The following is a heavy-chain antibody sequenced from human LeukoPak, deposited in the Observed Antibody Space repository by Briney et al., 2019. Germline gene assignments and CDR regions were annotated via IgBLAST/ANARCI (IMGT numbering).Heavy chain of an antibody. V-gene: IGHV1-2*02. J-gene: IGHJ6*03. CDR3: ATSRPVVPAAGGARNYYYMDV. CDR1: GYTFTGYY. Sequence: ASVKVSCKASGYTFTGYYMHWVRQAPGQGLEWMGWINPNSGGTNYAQKFQGRVTMTRDTSISTAYMELSGLRSDDTAVYYCATSRPVVPAAGGARNYYYMDVWGKGTTVTVSS. CDR2: INPNSGGT. D-gene: IGHD2-2*01.